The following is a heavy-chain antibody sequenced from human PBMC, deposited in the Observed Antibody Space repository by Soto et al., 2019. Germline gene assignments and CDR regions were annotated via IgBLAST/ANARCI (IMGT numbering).Heavy chain of an antibody. Sequence: VKVSCKASGYTFTSYGISWVRQAPGQGLEWMGWISAYNGNTNYAQKLQGRVTMTTDTSTSTAYMELRSLRSDDTAVYYCAGPECSSTSCYHEYFQHWGQGTLVPVAS. CDR1: GYTFTSYG. D-gene: IGHD2-2*01. V-gene: IGHV1-18*01. CDR2: ISAYNGNT. CDR3: AGPECSSTSCYHEYFQH. J-gene: IGHJ1*01.